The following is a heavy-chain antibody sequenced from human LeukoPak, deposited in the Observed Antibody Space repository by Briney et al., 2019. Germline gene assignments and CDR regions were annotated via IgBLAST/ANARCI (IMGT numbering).Heavy chain of an antibody. J-gene: IGHJ5*02. V-gene: IGHV1-69*13. CDR2: IIPIFGTA. D-gene: IGHD2-15*01. CDR3: ARVNSCSGGSCYGIEYNWFDP. Sequence: ASVKVSCKASGGTFSSYAISWVRQAPGQGLEWMGGIIPIFGTANYAQKFQGRVTITADESTSTAYMELSSLRSEDTAVYYCARVNSCSGGSCYGIEYNWFDPWGQGTLVTVSS. CDR1: GGTFSSYA.